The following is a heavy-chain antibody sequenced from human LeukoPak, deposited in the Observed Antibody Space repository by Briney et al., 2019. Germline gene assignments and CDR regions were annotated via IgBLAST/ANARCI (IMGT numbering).Heavy chain of an antibody. CDR3: ARGGPRGDTAMVLTY. Sequence: ASVKVSCKASRYTFTNYYMHWVRQAPGQGLEWMGIINPSGGTISYAQKFQGRVTMTRDTSTSTVYMELSSLRSEDTAVYYCARGGPRGDTAMVLTYWGQGTLVTVSS. V-gene: IGHV1-46*01. CDR2: INPSGGTI. J-gene: IGHJ4*02. CDR1: RYTFTNYY. D-gene: IGHD5-18*01.